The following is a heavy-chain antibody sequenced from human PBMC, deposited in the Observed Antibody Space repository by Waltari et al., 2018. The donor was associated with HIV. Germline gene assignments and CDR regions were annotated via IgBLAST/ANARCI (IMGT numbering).Heavy chain of an antibody. CDR2: INSDCGNA. V-gene: IGHV3-74*01. CDR1: GFSFSDYW. CDR3: ARDDCDFWSGPRRDKNYGMDV. Sequence: LVQSGGGLVQPGGSLRLSCAASGFSFSDYWMHWVRQSPWKGLEWVSRINSDCGNATYADSVKGRLTVSRDNAKNTLFLEMSSLRVEDTAVYYCARDDCDFWSGPRRDKNYGMDVWGQGTAVTVSS. J-gene: IGHJ6*02. D-gene: IGHD3-3*01.